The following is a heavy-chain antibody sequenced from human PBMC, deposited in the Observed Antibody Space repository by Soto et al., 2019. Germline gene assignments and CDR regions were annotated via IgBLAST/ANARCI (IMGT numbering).Heavy chain of an antibody. J-gene: IGHJ6*02. CDR1: GGSISSRNC. CDR3: VRHQGYRNFHGRDAMDV. Sequence: SETLSLTCGVSGGSISSRNCWSFVRQPPGKGLEWIGEISHSGSTNYNPTLKSRVTISIDTSNHHFSLNVSSVPAADTAVYYCVRHQGYRNFHGRDAMDVWGQGTTVTVYS. D-gene: IGHD4-4*01. V-gene: IGHV4-4*02. CDR2: ISHSGST.